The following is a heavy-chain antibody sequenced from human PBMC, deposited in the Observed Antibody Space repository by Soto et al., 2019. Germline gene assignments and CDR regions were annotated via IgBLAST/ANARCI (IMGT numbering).Heavy chain of an antibody. Sequence: PGESLKISCNGSGYSFSDDWIGLVLQMPGKGLEFMGTIYAGDSDTIYSPSFEGQVTMSVDKSISTAYLHWTSLKASDTAMYYCARQHPLDSSAWYNWGQGTLVTVSS. V-gene: IGHV5-51*01. CDR2: IYAGDSDT. CDR1: GYSFSDDW. D-gene: IGHD6-19*01. J-gene: IGHJ4*02. CDR3: ARQHPLDSSAWYN.